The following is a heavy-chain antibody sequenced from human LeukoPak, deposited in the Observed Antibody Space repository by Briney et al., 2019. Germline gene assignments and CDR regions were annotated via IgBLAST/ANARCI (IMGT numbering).Heavy chain of an antibody. Sequence: GGSLRLSCAASGFTFSSYWMHWVRQAPGKGLVWVSRINSDGSSTSYADSVKGRFTISRDNAKNTLYLQMNSLRAEDTAVYYCARETSSGPAFDYWGQGTLVTVSS. J-gene: IGHJ4*02. CDR2: INSDGSST. D-gene: IGHD3-22*01. V-gene: IGHV3-74*01. CDR3: ARETSSGPAFDY. CDR1: GFTFSSYW.